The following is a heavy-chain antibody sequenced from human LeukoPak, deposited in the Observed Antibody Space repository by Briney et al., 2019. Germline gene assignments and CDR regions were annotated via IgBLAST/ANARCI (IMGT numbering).Heavy chain of an antibody. CDR2: IYYSGST. Sequence: SETLSLTCTVSGGSISGSSYYWSWIRQPPGKGLEWIGYIYYSGSTNYNPSLKSRVTISVDTSKNQFSLKLSSVTAADTAVYYCARGGYSYGPSDYWGQGTLVTVSS. CDR3: ARGGYSYGPSDY. CDR1: GGSISGSSYY. J-gene: IGHJ4*02. V-gene: IGHV4-61*01. D-gene: IGHD5-18*01.